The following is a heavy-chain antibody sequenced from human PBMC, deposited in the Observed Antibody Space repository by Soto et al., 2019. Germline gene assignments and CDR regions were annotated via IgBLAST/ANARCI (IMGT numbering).Heavy chain of an antibody. CDR1: GFTFSSYW. V-gene: IGHV3-74*01. CDR2: INSDGSST. CDR3: ARETALVSSPSYYYYGMDV. D-gene: IGHD5-18*01. J-gene: IGHJ6*02. Sequence: SGGSLRLSCAASGFTFSSYWMHWVRQAPGKGLVWVSRINSDGSSTSYADSVKGRFTISRDNAKNTLYLQMNSLRAEDTAVYYCARETALVSSPSYYYYGMDVWGQGTTVTVSS.